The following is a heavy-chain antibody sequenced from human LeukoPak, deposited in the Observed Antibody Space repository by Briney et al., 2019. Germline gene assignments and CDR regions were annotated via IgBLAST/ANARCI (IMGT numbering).Heavy chain of an antibody. Sequence: SETLSLTCSVSSGSISSDIYYWGWVRQPPGKGLESIGNVYYSGTTSYNPSLKSRVTISIDTSKNQFSLNLSSVTAADTAVYYCARNAAIRRSDFDSWGQGILVTVSS. CDR2: VYYSGTT. CDR1: SGSISSDIYY. D-gene: IGHD6-13*01. CDR3: ARNAAIRRSDFDS. J-gene: IGHJ4*02. V-gene: IGHV4-39*01.